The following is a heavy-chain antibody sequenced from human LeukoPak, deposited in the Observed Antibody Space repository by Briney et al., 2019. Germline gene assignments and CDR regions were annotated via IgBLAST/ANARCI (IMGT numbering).Heavy chain of an antibody. CDR2: IYYSGST. J-gene: IGHJ6*02. D-gene: IGHD3-10*01. CDR1: GGSISSYY. CDR3: ASSSITMVRGVIYYYGMDV. Sequence: SETLSLTCTVSGGSISSYYWSWIRQPPGKGLEWIGYIYYSGSTNYNPSHKSRVTISVDTSKNQFSLKLSSVTAADTAVYYCASSSITMVRGVIYYYGMDVWGQGTTVTVSS. V-gene: IGHV4-59*08.